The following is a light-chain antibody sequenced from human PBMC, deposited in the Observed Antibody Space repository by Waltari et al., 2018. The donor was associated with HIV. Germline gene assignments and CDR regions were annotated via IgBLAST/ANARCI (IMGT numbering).Light chain of an antibody. CDR3: QQYGSTPPYT. V-gene: IGKV3D-20*01. CDR1: QSVRSSY. Sequence: EIVLTQSPGTLSLSPGERGTLSCVASQSVRSSYLAWYQKKPGLAPRLLIYDASSRATGIPDRFSGSGSGTHFTLTISRVEPEYFAVYYCQQYGSTPPYTFGPGTKLEIK. CDR2: DAS. J-gene: IGKJ2*01.